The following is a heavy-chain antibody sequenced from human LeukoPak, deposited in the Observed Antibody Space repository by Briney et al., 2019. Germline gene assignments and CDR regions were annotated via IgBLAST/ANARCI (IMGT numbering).Heavy chain of an antibody. CDR1: GGSFNGYY. J-gene: IGHJ3*02. Sequence: PSETLSLTCAVYGGSFNGYYWSWIRQPPGKGLEWIGESNHSGSTKYNPSLKSRVTISVDTSKNQFSLKLSSVTAADPAVYYCPEDRTIRGQGTMVTVSS. D-gene: IGHD3-16*02. CDR3: PEDRTI. V-gene: IGHV4-34*01. CDR2: SNHSGST.